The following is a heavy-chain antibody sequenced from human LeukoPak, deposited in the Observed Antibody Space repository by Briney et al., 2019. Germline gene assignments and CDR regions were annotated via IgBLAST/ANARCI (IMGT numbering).Heavy chain of an antibody. D-gene: IGHD1-26*01. J-gene: IGHJ4*02. V-gene: IGHV3-23*01. Sequence: PGGSLRLSCAASGFTFSSYAMSWVRQAPGKGLEWVSAISGSGGSTYYADSVKGRFTISRDNSKNTLYLQMNSLRAEDTAVYYCARDLRVGSGSPYFDYWGQGTLVTVSS. CDR2: ISGSGGST. CDR3: ARDLRVGSGSPYFDY. CDR1: GFTFSSYA.